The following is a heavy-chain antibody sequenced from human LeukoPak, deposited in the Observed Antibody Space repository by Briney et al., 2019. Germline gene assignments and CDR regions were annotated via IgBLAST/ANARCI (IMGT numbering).Heavy chain of an antibody. CDR1: GGTFISYA. Sequence: SVKVSCKASGGTFISYAISWVRQAPGQGLEWMGGIIPIFGTANYAQKFQGRVTITADESTSTAYMELSSLRSEDTAVYYCARGDSDYDTSFDYWGQGTLVTVSS. V-gene: IGHV1-69*01. D-gene: IGHD4-11*01. CDR3: ARGDSDYDTSFDY. CDR2: IIPIFGTA. J-gene: IGHJ4*02.